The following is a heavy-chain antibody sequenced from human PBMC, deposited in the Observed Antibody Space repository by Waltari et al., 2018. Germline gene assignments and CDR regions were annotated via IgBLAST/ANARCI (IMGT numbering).Heavy chain of an antibody. V-gene: IGHV1-2*02. CDR1: GYTFTGYY. CDR3: AFFGQGLVLGNYFDY. CDR2: INPNSGGT. D-gene: IGHD6-19*01. Sequence: QVQLVQSGAEVKKPGASVKVSCKASGYTFTGYYMHWVRQAPGQGLEWMGWINPNSGGTNDAQKFQVRVTMTRDTSISTAYMELSRLRSDGTAVYYCAFFGQGLVLGNYFDYWGQGTLVTVSS. J-gene: IGHJ4*02.